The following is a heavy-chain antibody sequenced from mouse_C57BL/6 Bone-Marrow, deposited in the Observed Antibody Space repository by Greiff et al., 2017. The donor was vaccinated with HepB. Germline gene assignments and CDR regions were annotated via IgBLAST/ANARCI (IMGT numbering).Heavy chain of an antibody. D-gene: IGHD1-1*01. Sequence: VKLQESGAELARPGASVKLSCKASGYTFTSYGISWVKQRTGQGLEWIGEIYPRSGNTYYNEKFKGTATLTADKSSSTAYMELRSLTSEDSAVYFCASPNYGSSYVDYFDYWGQGTTLTVSS. CDR1: GYTFTSYG. V-gene: IGHV1-81*01. CDR2: IYPRSGNT. J-gene: IGHJ2*01. CDR3: ASPNYGSSYVDYFDY.